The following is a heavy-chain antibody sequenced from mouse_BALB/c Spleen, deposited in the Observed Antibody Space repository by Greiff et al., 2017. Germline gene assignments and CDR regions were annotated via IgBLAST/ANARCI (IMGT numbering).Heavy chain of an antibody. Sequence: VQLQQSGAELVKPGASVKLSCKASGYTFTSYYMYWVKQRPGQGLEWIGEINPSNGGTNFNEKFKSKATLTVDKSSSTAYMQLSSLTSEDSAVYYCTRSGLLRPYWYFDVWGAGTTVTVSS. CDR1: GYTFTSYY. J-gene: IGHJ1*01. V-gene: IGHV1S81*02. D-gene: IGHD1-2*01. CDR3: TRSGLLRPYWYFDV. CDR2: INPSNGGT.